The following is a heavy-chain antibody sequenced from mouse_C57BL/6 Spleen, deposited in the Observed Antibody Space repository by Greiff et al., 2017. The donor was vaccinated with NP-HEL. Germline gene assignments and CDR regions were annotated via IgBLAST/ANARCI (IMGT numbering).Heavy chain of an antibody. J-gene: IGHJ3*01. D-gene: IGHD2-3*01. V-gene: IGHV8-12*01. Sequence: QVTLKESGPGILQSSPTLSLTCSFSGFSLSTSGMGVSWIRQPSGKGLEWLAHIYWDDDKRYNPSLKSRLTISKDTSRNQVFLKITSVDTADTATYYCARRGIYDGYYEAYWGQGTLVTVSA. CDR3: ARRGIYDGYYEAY. CDR2: IYWDDDK. CDR1: GFSLSTSGMG.